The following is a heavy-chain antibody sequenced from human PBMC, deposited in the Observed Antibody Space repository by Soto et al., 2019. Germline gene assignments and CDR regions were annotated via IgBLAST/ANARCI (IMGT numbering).Heavy chain of an antibody. CDR2: IYYSGST. CDR3: ARAPPSYCSGGSCYEVDAFDI. Sequence: SETLSLTCTVSGGSISSGDYYWSWIRQPPGKGLEWIGYIYYSGSTYYNPSLKSRVTISVDTSKNQFSLKLSSVTAADTAVYYCARAPPSYCSGGSCYEVDAFDIWGQGTMVTV. J-gene: IGHJ3*02. V-gene: IGHV4-30-4*01. CDR1: GGSISSGDYY. D-gene: IGHD2-15*01.